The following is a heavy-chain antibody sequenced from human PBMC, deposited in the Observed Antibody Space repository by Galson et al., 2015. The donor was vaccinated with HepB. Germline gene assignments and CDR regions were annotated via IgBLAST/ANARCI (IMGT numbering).Heavy chain of an antibody. CDR2: IDPSDSYT. V-gene: IGHV5-10-1*01. CDR1: GYSFTSYW. CDR3: ARRHGSSGYFDWFDP. J-gene: IGHJ5*02. Sequence: QSGAEVKKPGESLRISCKGSGYSFTSYWISWVRQMPGKGLEWMGRIDPSDSYTNYSPSFQGHVTISADKSISTAYLQWSSLKASDTAMYYCARRHGSSGYFDWFDPWGQGTLVTVSS. D-gene: IGHD3-22*01.